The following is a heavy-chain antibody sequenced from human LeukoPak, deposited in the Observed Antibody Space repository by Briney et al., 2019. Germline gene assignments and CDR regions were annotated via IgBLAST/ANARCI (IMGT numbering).Heavy chain of an antibody. D-gene: IGHD3-22*01. Sequence: PSETLSLTCAVYGGYFSGYYWSWIRQPPGKGLEWIGEINHSGSTNYNPSLKSRVTISVDTSKNQFSLKLSSVTAADTAVYYCARARRLLLAVLDYWGQGTLVTVSS. J-gene: IGHJ4*02. CDR3: ARARRLLLAVLDY. CDR1: GGYFSGYY. V-gene: IGHV4-34*01. CDR2: INHSGST.